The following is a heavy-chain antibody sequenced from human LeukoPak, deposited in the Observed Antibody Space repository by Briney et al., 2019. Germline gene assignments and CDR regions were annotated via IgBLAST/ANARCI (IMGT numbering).Heavy chain of an antibody. D-gene: IGHD5-24*01. Sequence: SETLSLTCTVSGGSIRNSSYYWGWIRQPPGKGLEWIWSMYYSGSTYYNPSLKSRATISVDTSKNQFSLKLSSVTAADTAVYYCARHGRMGTINPSYWGQGTLVTVSS. J-gene: IGHJ4*02. V-gene: IGHV4-39*01. CDR2: MYYSGST. CDR1: GGSIRNSSYY. CDR3: ARHGRMGTINPSY.